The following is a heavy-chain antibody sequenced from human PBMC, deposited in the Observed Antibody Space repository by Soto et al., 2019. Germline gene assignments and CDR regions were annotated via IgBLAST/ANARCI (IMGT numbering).Heavy chain of an antibody. CDR3: ARHGGTVTTMDSGWFDP. D-gene: IGHD4-17*01. J-gene: IGHJ5*02. V-gene: IGHV4-39*01. CDR2: IYYSGST. CDR1: CGSIISSSYY. Sequence: PSETLSLTCTFSCGSIISSSYYWGWIRQPPGKGLEWIGSIYYSGSTYYNPSLKSRVTISVDTSKNQFSLKLSSVTAADTAVYYCARHGGTVTTMDSGWFDPWGQGTLVTVSS.